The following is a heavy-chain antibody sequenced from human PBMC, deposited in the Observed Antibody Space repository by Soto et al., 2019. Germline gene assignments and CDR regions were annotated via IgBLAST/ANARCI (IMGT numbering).Heavy chain of an antibody. CDR1: GGSISSYY. CDR3: VKGEYYYDGSAYYPFDY. Sequence: SETLSLTCTVSGGSISSYYWSWIRQPPGKGLEWIGYIYYSGSTNYNPSLKSRVTISVDTAYLQMSSLRPEDTAVYYCVKGEYYYDGSAYYPFDYWGQGRMVTVSS. V-gene: IGHV4-59*01. CDR2: IYYSGST. J-gene: IGHJ4*02. D-gene: IGHD3-22*01.